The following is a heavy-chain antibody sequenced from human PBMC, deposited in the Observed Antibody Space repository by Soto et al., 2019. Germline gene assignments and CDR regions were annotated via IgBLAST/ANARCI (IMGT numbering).Heavy chain of an antibody. J-gene: IGHJ6*02. CDR2: ISAYNGNT. Sequence: ASVKVSCKASGYTFTSYGISWVRQAPGQGLEWMGWISAYNGNTNYAQKLQGRVTMTTDTSTSTAYMELRSLRSDDTAVYYCARDVGYSSSWTHSYYYYGMDVWGQGTTVTVSS. CDR3: ARDVGYSSSWTHSYYYYGMDV. D-gene: IGHD6-13*01. CDR1: GYTFTSYG. V-gene: IGHV1-18*04.